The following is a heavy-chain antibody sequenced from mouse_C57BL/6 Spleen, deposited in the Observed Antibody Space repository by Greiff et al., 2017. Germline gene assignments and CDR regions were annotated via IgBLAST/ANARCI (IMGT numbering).Heavy chain of an antibody. CDR3: ARSDTTVVPLDY. CDR1: GYAFSSYW. Sequence: QVQLQQSGAELVKPGASVKISCKASGYAFSSYWMNWVKQRPGKGLEWIGQIYPGDGDTNYNGKFKGKATLTADKSSSTAYMQLSSLTSEDSAVYFCARSDTTVVPLDYWGQGTTLTVSS. D-gene: IGHD1-1*01. V-gene: IGHV1-80*01. J-gene: IGHJ2*01. CDR2: IYPGDGDT.